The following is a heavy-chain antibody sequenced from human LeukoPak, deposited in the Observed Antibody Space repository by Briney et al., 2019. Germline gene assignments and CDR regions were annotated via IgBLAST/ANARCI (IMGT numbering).Heavy chain of an antibody. J-gene: IGHJ6*02. V-gene: IGHV1-2*02. CDR3: ARGMVRGVHAMGV. CDR1: GYTFTGYY. D-gene: IGHD3-10*01. Sequence: ASVKVSCKASGYTFTGYYMHWVRQAPGQGLEWMGWINPNSGGTNYAQKFQGRVTMTRDTPISTAYMELSRLRSDDTAVYYCARGMVRGVHAMGVWGQGTTVTVSS. CDR2: INPNSGGT.